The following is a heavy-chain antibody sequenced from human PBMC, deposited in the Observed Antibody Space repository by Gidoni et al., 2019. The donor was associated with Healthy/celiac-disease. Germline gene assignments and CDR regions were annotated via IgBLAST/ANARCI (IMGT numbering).Heavy chain of an antibody. V-gene: IGHV2-26*01. J-gene: IGHJ6*02. Sequence: QVTLKESGPVLVQPTETLTLTCTVSGFSLRNARMGVSWIRQPPGKALEWLAHIFSNDEKSYSTSLKSRLNISKDTSKSQVVLTMTNMDPVDTAKYYCARGYYVNYYYGMDVWGQGTTVTVSS. CDR3: ARGYYVNYYYGMDV. D-gene: IGHD3-3*01. CDR2: IFSNDEK. CDR1: GFSLRNARMG.